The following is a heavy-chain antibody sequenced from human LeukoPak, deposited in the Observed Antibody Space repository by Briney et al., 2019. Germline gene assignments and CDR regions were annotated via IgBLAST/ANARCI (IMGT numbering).Heavy chain of an antibody. CDR2: IYDIGST. CDR3: ARTYYYDSSGYLNHWFDP. V-gene: IGHV4-59*08. CDR1: GGSVSSYY. D-gene: IGHD3-22*01. J-gene: IGHJ5*02. Sequence: PSETLSLTCTVSGGSVSSYYWSWIRQPPGKRLEWIGYIYDIGSTKYNPSLKSRVTMSVDTSKNQFSLKLSSVTAADTAVYHCARTYYYDSSGYLNHWFDPWGQGTLVTVSS.